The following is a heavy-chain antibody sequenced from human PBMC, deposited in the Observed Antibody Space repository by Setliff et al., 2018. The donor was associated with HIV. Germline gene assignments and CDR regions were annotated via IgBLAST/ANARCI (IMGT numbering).Heavy chain of an antibody. D-gene: IGHD1-1*01. CDR3: ARATRRNDAFDI. V-gene: IGHV4-34*08. Sequence: SETLSLTCAVYGETFNGYFWTWIRQSPGKGLEWIGELNHSGNINQNPSLRSGFTLSVDTSKNQFSLTLNSVTAADTAVHYCARATRRNDAFDIWGQGTMVTVSS. J-gene: IGHJ3*02. CDR1: GETFNGYF. CDR2: LNHSGNI.